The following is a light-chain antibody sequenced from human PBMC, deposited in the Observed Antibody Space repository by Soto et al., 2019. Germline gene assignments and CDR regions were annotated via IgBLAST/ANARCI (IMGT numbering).Light chain of an antibody. CDR3: QQRSNWLLT. J-gene: IGKJ4*01. CDR2: DAS. Sequence: EIVLTQSPATLSLSPGERATLSCRASQSVSSYLAWYQQKPGQAPRLLIYDASNRATGIPARFSGSGSGTDFTLTISSLEPEDFAGDYCQQRSNWLLTFGGGTKVEIK. CDR1: QSVSSY. V-gene: IGKV3-11*01.